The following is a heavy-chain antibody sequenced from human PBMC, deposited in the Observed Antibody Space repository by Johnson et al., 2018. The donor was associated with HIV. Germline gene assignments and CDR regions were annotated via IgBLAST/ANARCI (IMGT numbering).Heavy chain of an antibody. CDR1: GFTFSSNY. Sequence: EVQLVESGGGLVKPGGSLRLSCTASGFTFSSNYMSWVRQAPGKGLEWVSVIYSGGSTYYADSVKGRFTISRDNSKNTLYLQMNSLRVEDTAFYYCAKEGSESELGTFEIWGQGTVVTVSS. J-gene: IGHJ3*02. D-gene: IGHD1-26*01. V-gene: IGHV3-66*02. CDR3: AKEGSESELGTFEI. CDR2: IYSGGST.